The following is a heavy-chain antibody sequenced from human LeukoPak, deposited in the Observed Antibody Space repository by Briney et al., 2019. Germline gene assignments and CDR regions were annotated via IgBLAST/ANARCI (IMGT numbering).Heavy chain of an antibody. V-gene: IGHV3-21*05. CDR2: IMRTAADVT. D-gene: IGHD3-10*01. J-gene: IGHJ4*02. CDR1: GFTFSSYT. Sequence: AGGSLRLSCAASGFTFSSYTMNWVRQAPGKGLEWISYIMRTAADVTSYADSVEGRFTISRDNAKNSLYLQMNSLRAEDTAVYYCARASGSNYYGSGSWGQGTLVTVSS. CDR3: ARASGSNYYGSGS.